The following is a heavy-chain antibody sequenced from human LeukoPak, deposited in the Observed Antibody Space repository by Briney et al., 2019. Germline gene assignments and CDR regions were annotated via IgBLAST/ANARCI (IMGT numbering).Heavy chain of an antibody. CDR1: GYTFTGYY. V-gene: IGHV1-2*02. CDR3: ARDLRGLGDFFDY. J-gene: IGHJ4*02. CDR2: INLDSGGT. Sequence: ASVKVSCKTSGYTFTGYYMHWVRQAPGQGLEWMGWINLDSGGTNYGQKFQGRVTMTRDTSISTAYMVLSGLTSDDTAVYFCARDLRGLGDFFDYWGQGTLVTVSS. D-gene: IGHD3-10*01.